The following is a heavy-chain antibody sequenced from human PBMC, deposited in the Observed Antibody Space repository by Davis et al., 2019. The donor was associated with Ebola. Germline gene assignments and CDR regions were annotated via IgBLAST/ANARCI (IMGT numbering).Heavy chain of an antibody. CDR2: INPSGGST. Sequence: ASVKVSCKASGYTFTSYYMHWVRQAPGQGLEWMGIINPSGGSTSYAQKFQGRVTMTRDTSTSTVYMELSSLRAEDTAVYYCAKDWEDIVVVPAARSYYYYGMDVWGQGTTVTVSS. CDR1: GYTFTSYY. CDR3: AKDWEDIVVVPAARSYYYYGMDV. D-gene: IGHD2-2*01. V-gene: IGHV1-46*01. J-gene: IGHJ6*02.